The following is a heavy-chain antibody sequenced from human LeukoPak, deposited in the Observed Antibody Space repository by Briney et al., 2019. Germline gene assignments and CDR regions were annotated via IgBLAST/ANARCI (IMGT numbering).Heavy chain of an antibody. CDR2: IKQDGSEK. CDR1: GFTFSSYW. V-gene: IGHV3-7*01. J-gene: IGHJ4*02. Sequence: GGSLRLSCAASGFTFSSYWMSWVRQAPGKGLEWVANIKQDGSEKYYVDSVKGRFSISRDNSKNTLDLQMNSLRPEDTAVFYCARDREIASAVYFFDYWGQGTVVTVSS. CDR3: ARDREIASAVYFFDY. D-gene: IGHD6-13*01.